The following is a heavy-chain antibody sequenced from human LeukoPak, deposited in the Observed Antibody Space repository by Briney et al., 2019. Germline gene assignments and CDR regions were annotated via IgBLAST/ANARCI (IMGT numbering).Heavy chain of an antibody. Sequence: GGSLRLSCAASGFTFSEYAMHWVRQAPGKGLEWVAIIHYDGGNKYHADSVKGRFTISRDNSENTVYLQMNGLRAEDTAVYYCAKGNYYFHYWGQGTLVTVSS. J-gene: IGHJ4*02. CDR1: GFTFSEYA. CDR2: IHYDGGNK. CDR3: AKGNYYFHY. D-gene: IGHD3-10*01. V-gene: IGHV3-30*02.